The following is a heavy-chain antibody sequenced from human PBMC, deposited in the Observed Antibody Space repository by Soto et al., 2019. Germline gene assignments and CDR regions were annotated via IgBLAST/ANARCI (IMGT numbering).Heavy chain of an antibody. D-gene: IGHD6-19*01. CDR2: INPSGGST. Sequence: ASVKLSCKACGYTFTSYYMHWVRQAPGQGLEWMGIINPSGGSTSYAQKFQGRVTMTRDTSTSTVYMDLSSLRSEDTAVYYCARDVVVAGTRGSLYSYQVSAFRGNGTTVTVSS. CDR3: ARDVVVAGTRGSLYSYQVSAF. CDR1: GYTFTSYY. J-gene: IGHJ6*04. V-gene: IGHV1-46*01.